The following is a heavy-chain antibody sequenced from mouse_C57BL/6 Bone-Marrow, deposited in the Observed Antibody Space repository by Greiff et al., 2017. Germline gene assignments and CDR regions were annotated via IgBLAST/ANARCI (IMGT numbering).Heavy chain of an antibody. CDR3: ARWITRDDY. J-gene: IGHJ2*01. CDR2: IDPSASYT. CDR1: GYTFTSYW. V-gene: IGHV1-50*01. Sequence: VTLHQPGPPPVKPGASVKLSCKASGYTFTSYWMQWVKQRPGQGLEWIGEIDPSASYTNYNQKFNGKATLTVDTSSSTAYMQLSSLTSEDSAVYYCARWITRDDYWGQGTTLTVSS. D-gene: IGHD2-4*01.